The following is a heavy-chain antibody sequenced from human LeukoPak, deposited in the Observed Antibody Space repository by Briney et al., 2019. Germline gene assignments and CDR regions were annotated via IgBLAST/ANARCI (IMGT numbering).Heavy chain of an antibody. CDR1: GYTFTSYD. Sequence: ASVKVSCKASGYTFTSYDINWVRQATGQGLEWMGWMNPNSGNTGYAQKFQGRVTMTRNTSISTAYMELSSLRSEDTAVYYCARSFAGAVLLWFGESYNWFDPWGQGTLVNVSS. V-gene: IGHV1-8*01. CDR2: MNPNSGNT. D-gene: IGHD3-10*01. J-gene: IGHJ5*02. CDR3: ARSFAGAVLLWFGESYNWFDP.